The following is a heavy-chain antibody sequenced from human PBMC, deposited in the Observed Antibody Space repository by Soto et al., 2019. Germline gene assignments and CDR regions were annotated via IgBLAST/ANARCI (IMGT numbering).Heavy chain of an antibody. CDR3: ARLPLRHNWFDP. D-gene: IGHD4-17*01. J-gene: IGHJ5*02. Sequence: SETLSLTCTVSGGSISSSSYYWGWIRQPPGKGLEWIGSIYYSGSTYYNPSLKSRVTISVDTSKNQFSLKLSSVTAADTAVYYCARLPLRHNWFDPWGQGTLVTVSS. V-gene: IGHV4-39*01. CDR1: GGSISSSSYY. CDR2: IYYSGST.